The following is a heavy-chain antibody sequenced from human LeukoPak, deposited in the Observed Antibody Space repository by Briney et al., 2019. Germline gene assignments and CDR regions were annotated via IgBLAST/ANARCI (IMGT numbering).Heavy chain of an antibody. CDR2: ISGSGYYT. Sequence: HPGGSLRLSCEASGSGFTFSNFAMSWVRQAPGKGLEWVSGISGSGYYTYYADSVKGRFTISRDNSKNTLYIQMNSLRAEDTAVYYCAKDGSWGDYYFYFYMDVWGKGTTVTVSS. D-gene: IGHD3-16*01. CDR1: GSGFTFSNFA. V-gene: IGHV3-23*01. CDR3: AKDGSWGDYYFYFYMDV. J-gene: IGHJ6*03.